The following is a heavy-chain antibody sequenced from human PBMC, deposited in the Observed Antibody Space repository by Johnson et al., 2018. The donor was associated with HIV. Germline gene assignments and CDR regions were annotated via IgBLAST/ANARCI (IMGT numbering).Heavy chain of an antibody. CDR2: IRYDGSNK. CDR3: AREGGYSGYEGVGHTNDAFDI. J-gene: IGHJ3*02. V-gene: IGHV3-30*02. Sequence: QVQLVESGGGVVQPGGSLKLSCAASEFTFSSYDMHWVRQAPGKGLEWVTFIRYDGSNKFYADSVKGRFTISRDNSKNTLYLQMNSLRAEDTAVYYCAREGGYSGYEGVGHTNDAFDIWGQGTMVTVSS. CDR1: EFTFSSYD. D-gene: IGHD5-12*01.